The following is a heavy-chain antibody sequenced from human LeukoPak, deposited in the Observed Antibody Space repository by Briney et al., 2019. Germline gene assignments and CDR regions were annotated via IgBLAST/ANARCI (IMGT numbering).Heavy chain of an antibody. V-gene: IGHV3-23*01. CDR3: AKDPLSSEYYGSGSYLDY. CDR2: ISTSGEST. D-gene: IGHD3-10*01. J-gene: IGHJ4*02. Sequence: GGSLRLSCAASGFTFSSYDMSWVRQAPGKGLEWVSAISTSGESTYYADSVKGHFTISRDNSKNTLYLQMNSLRAEDTAVYYCAKDPLSSEYYGSGSYLDYWGQGTLVTVSS. CDR1: GFTFSSYD.